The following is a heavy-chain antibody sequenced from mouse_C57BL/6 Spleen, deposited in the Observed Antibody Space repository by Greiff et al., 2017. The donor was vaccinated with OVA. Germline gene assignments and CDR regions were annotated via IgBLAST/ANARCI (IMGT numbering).Heavy chain of an antibody. CDR2: IHPNSGST. D-gene: IGHD1-1*01. CDR3: ARDWRDYYYFDY. J-gene: IGHJ2*01. V-gene: IGHV1-64*01. Sequence: QVQLQQPGAELVKPGASVKLSCKASGYTFTSYWMHWVKQRPGQGLEWIGMIHPNSGSTNYNEKFKSKATLTVDTSSSTAYMQLSSLTSEDSAVYYCARDWRDYYYFDYWGQGTTLTVSS. CDR1: GYTFTSYW.